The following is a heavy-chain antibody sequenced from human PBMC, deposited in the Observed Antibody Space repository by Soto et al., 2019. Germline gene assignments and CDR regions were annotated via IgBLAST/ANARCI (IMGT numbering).Heavy chain of an antibody. D-gene: IGHD4-17*01. CDR1: GGSFSGYY. J-gene: IGHJ4*02. CDR2: INHSGST. CDR3: ARDRATVTTVFDD. Sequence: PSETLSLTCAVYGGSFSGYYWSWIRQPPGKGLEWIGEINHSGSTNDNPSLKGRVTISVDMARNQFSLKLSSVTAADTAVYYGARDRATVTTVFDDCGKGTLVTV. V-gene: IGHV4-34*01.